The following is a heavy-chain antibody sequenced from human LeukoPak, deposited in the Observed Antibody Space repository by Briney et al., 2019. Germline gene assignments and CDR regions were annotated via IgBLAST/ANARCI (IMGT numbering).Heavy chain of an antibody. CDR1: GFTFRIYA. Sequence: QAGGSLRLSCAASGFTFRIYAMTWVRQAPGKGLEWVSAISNSDSGAVTYYADSVKGRFTISRDNSKNTLYLQMNSLRAEDTAVFYCAKRSGYTTGWFFDFWGQGTLVTVSS. D-gene: IGHD6-19*01. CDR2: ISNSDSGAVT. V-gene: IGHV3-23*01. CDR3: AKRSGYTTGWFFDF. J-gene: IGHJ4*02.